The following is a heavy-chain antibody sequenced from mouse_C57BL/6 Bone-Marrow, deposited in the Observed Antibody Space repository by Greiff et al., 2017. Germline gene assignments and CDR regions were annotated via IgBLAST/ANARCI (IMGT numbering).Heavy chain of an antibody. CDR2: ICPGSGSI. V-gene: IGHV1-55*01. CDR3: ARRPLYSNGARDY. D-gene: IGHD2-5*01. CDR1: GYTFTSYW. J-gene: IGHJ4*01. Sequence: QVQLQQPGAELVKPGASVKMSCKASGYTFTSYWITWVRQRPGQGLEWVGDICPGSGSIYYNETVKSKATLSVDTATSTAFMQLTSLTSEDSAVYYCARRPLYSNGARDYWGQGTSVTVSS.